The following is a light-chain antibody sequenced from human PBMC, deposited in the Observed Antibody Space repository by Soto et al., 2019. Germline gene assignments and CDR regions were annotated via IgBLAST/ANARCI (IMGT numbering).Light chain of an antibody. CDR2: DAY. V-gene: IGKV1-5*01. Sequence: DIRIAQSPSVLSASGGDRVTITFRASQSIRSWLAWYQQKPGKAPKLLIYDAYSLESGVPSRFSGRRSGTEFTLTIAGLQPEDFATYFCQQGYSRPRTFGQGTKVDIK. J-gene: IGKJ1*01. CDR3: QQGYSRPRT. CDR1: QSIRSW.